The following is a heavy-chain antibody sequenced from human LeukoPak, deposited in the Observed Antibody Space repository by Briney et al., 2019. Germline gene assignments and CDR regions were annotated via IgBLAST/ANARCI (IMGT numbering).Heavy chain of an antibody. CDR1: DCSISSSRYY. V-gene: IGHV4-39*01. CDR3: ARARYNWNDMDY. CDR2: IYYSGST. J-gene: IGHJ4*01. Sequence: PSETLSLTCTVSDCSISSSRYYCGWIRQPPEKGLEWIGTIYYSGSTYYNPSLNSRVTISVDTSKNQFSLKLSSVTAADTAVYYCARARYNWNDMDYWGQGTLVIVSS. D-gene: IGHD1-20*01.